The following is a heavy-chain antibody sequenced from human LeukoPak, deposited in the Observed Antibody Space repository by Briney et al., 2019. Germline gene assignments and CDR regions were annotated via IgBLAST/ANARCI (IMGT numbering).Heavy chain of an antibody. CDR2: IYHSGST. J-gene: IGHJ6*03. D-gene: IGHD2-15*01. V-gene: IGHV4-30-2*01. Sequence: SQTLSLTCAVSGGSISSGGYSWSWIRQPPGKGLEWIGYIYHSGSTYYNPSLKSRVTISVDRSKNQFSLKLSSVTAADTAVYYCARVAGYQPYYYYYMDVWGKGTTVTVSS. CDR1: GGSISSGGYS. CDR3: ARVAGYQPYYYYYMDV.